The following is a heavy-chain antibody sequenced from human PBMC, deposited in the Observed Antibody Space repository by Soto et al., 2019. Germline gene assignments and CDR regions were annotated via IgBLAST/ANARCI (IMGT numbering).Heavy chain of an antibody. CDR3: AREYSSGWYPPGGYFDY. CDR2: IIPIFGTA. D-gene: IGHD6-19*01. CDR1: GGTFSSYA. J-gene: IGHJ4*02. V-gene: IGHV1-69*01. Sequence: QVQLEQSGAEVKKPGSSVKVSCKASGGTFSSYAISWVRQAPGQGLEWMGGIIPIFGTANYAQKFQGRVTITADESTSTAYMELSSLRSEDTAVYYCAREYSSGWYPPGGYFDYWGQGTLVTVSS.